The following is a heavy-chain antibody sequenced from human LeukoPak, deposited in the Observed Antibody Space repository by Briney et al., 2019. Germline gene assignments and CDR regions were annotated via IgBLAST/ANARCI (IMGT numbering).Heavy chain of an antibody. CDR3: ARDLFPSSGWYYFDY. Sequence: ASVKVSCKASGYTFTSYGISWVRQAPGQGLEWMGWISAYNGNTNYAQKLQGRVTMTTDTSASTAYMELRSLRSDDTAVYYCARDLFPSSGWYYFDYWGQGTLVTASS. CDR2: ISAYNGNT. V-gene: IGHV1-18*04. CDR1: GYTFTSYG. D-gene: IGHD6-19*01. J-gene: IGHJ4*02.